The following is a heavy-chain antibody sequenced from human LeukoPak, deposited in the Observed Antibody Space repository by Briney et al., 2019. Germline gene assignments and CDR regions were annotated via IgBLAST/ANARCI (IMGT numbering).Heavy chain of an antibody. CDR2: INSDGGST. V-gene: IGHV3-74*01. D-gene: IGHD6-13*01. CDR3: AKGGSWYDSNFDY. Sequence: GGSLRLSCAASGFTFSSYWMHWVRQAPGKGLVWVSRINSDGGSTSYADSVKGRFTISRDNAKNTLYLQMNSLRAEDTAVYYCAKGGSWYDSNFDYWGQGTLVTVSS. J-gene: IGHJ4*02. CDR1: GFTFSSYW.